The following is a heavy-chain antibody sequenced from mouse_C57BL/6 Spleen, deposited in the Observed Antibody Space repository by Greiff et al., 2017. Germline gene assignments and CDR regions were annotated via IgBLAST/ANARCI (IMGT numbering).Heavy chain of an antibody. Sequence: EVKLQESGGGLVQPGGSMKLSCAASGFTFSDAWMDWVRQSPEMGLEWVAEIRNKANNHATYYAESVKGGFTISRDDSKSSVYLQMNSLRAEDTGIYYCTSGAPLYGSSFAYWGQGTLVTVSA. D-gene: IGHD1-1*01. CDR1: GFTFSDAW. CDR2: IRNKANNHAT. CDR3: TSGAPLYGSSFAY. J-gene: IGHJ3*01. V-gene: IGHV6-6*01.